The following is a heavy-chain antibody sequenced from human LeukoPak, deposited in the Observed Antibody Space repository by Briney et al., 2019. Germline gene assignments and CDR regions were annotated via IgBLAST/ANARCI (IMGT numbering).Heavy chain of an antibody. Sequence: EGSLRLSCAASGFTFSSYWMHWVRQAPGKGLVWVSRINSDGSTTSYADSVKGRFTISRDNAKKTLYLQMNSLRAEDTAVYYCASGFFYYYYMDAWGKGTTVTISS. CDR3: ASGFFYYYYMDA. J-gene: IGHJ6*03. CDR1: GFTFSSYW. V-gene: IGHV3-74*01. CDR2: INSDGSTT. D-gene: IGHD2/OR15-2a*01.